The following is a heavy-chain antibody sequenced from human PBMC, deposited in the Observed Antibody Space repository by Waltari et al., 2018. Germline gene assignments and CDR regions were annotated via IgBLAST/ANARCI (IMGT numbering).Heavy chain of an antibody. V-gene: IGHV4-4*02. J-gene: IGHJ6*02. Sequence: VQLQESGPGLVKPSGTLSLTCAGSGGSISSSNWWGWVRKPPGKGPEGVGEIYQSGSTNYNPSLKSRVTISLDKSKNQFSLKLSAVSAADTAVYYCARGRTPGGIAAAGTTSYYYYYGMDVWGQGTTVTVSS. D-gene: IGHD6-13*01. CDR1: GGSISSSNW. CDR3: ARGRTPGGIAAAGTTSYYYYYGMDV. CDR2: IYQSGST.